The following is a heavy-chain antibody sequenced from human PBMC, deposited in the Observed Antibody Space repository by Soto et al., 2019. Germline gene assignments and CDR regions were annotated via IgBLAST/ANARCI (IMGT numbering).Heavy chain of an antibody. CDR2: IYHSGST. J-gene: IGHJ4*02. V-gene: IGHV4-4*02. D-gene: IGHD6-19*01. CDR1: GGSISSSNW. CDR3: ARSPLPGHSSGWKGFDY. Sequence: PSETLSLTCAVSGGSISSSNWWSWVRQPPGKGLEWIGEIYHSGSTNYNPSLKSRVTISVDKSKNQFSLKLSSVTAADTAVYYCARSPLPGHSSGWKGFDYWGQGTLVTVSS.